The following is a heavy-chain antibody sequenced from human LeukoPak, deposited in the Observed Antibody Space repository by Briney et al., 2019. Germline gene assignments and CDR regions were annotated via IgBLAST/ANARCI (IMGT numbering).Heavy chain of an antibody. CDR3: ARPQYSSYDAFDI. Sequence: SETLSLTCTVSGGSISSYYWSWIRQPPGKGLGWIGYIYYSGSTNYNPSLKSRVTISVDTSKNQFSLKLRSVTAADTAVYYCARPQYSSYDAFDIWGPGTMVTVSS. D-gene: IGHD6-19*01. V-gene: IGHV4-59*01. CDR2: IYYSGST. J-gene: IGHJ3*02. CDR1: GGSISSYY.